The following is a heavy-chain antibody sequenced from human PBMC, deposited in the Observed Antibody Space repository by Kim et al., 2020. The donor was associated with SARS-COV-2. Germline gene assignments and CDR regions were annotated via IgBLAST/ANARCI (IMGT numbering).Heavy chain of an antibody. Sequence: GESLKISCKGSGYSFTSYWIGWVRQMPGKGLEWMGIIYPGDSDTRYSPSFQGQVTISADKSISTAYLQWSSLKASDPAKYYCARRHCSSTSCYFSSGWFDPWGQGTLVTVSS. D-gene: IGHD2-2*01. V-gene: IGHV5-51*01. J-gene: IGHJ5*02. CDR2: IYPGDSDT. CDR1: GYSFTSYW. CDR3: ARRHCSSTSCYFSSGWFDP.